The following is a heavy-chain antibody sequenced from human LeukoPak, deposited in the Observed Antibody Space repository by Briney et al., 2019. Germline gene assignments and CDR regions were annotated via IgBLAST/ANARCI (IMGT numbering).Heavy chain of an antibody. V-gene: IGHV4-34*01. CDR3: VSGTVTTRYFDY. CDR1: GGSFSGYY. CDR2: INHSGST. Sequence: SETLSLTCAVYGGSFSGYYWSWIRQPPGKGLEWIGEINHSGSTNYNPSLKSRVTISVDTSKNQFSLKLSSVTAADTAVYYCVSGTVTTRYFDYWGQGTLVTVS. J-gene: IGHJ4*02. D-gene: IGHD4-17*01.